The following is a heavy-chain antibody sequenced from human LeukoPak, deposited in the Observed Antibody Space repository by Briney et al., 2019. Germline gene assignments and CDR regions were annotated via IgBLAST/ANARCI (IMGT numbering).Heavy chain of an antibody. CDR2: NHYSGSG. CDR1: GGSISGSGYY. Sequence: SETLSLTCTVSGGSISGSGYYWGWIRQPPGKGLEWIVSNHYSGSGYYNPSRKSRVTIFVDTSKNQFSLKLSSVTAADTAVYYCARATTPTPPHFDYWGQGTLVTVSS. J-gene: IGHJ4*02. CDR3: ARATTPTPPHFDY. D-gene: IGHD5-12*01. V-gene: IGHV4-39*07.